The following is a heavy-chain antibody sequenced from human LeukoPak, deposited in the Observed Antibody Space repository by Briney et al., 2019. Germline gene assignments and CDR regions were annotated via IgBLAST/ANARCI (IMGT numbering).Heavy chain of an antibody. CDR3: ARHTYWGYQVS. D-gene: IGHD2-8*02. Sequence: PSETLSLTCTVSGGSISSPSYSWGWIRQPPGKGLGWIGSFYYSDTTYYNPSFKSRVTISVDASKNQFSLKLSSVTAADTAVYYCARHTYWGYQVSWGQGSLVIVSS. CDR1: GGSISSPSYS. J-gene: IGHJ5*02. CDR2: FYYSDTT. V-gene: IGHV4-39*01.